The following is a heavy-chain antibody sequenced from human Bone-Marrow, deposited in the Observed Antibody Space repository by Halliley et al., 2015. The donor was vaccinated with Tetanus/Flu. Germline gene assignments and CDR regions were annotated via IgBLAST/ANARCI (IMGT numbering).Heavy chain of an antibody. J-gene: IGHJ4*02. CDR2: ISYDGTYT. CDR3: AKERALFGVVLAQHYFDS. Sequence: ISYDGTYTDYADSVKGRFTISRDESKKSVYLQMDSLTTEDTAIYYCAKERALFGVVLAQHYFDSWGQGILVTVSS. V-gene: IGHV3-30*18. D-gene: IGHD3-3*01.